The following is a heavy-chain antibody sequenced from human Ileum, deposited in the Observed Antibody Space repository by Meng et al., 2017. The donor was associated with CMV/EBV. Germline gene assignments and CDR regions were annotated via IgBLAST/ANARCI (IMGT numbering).Heavy chain of an antibody. CDR3: ARGQRVKILGVTPNWLDP. CDR1: FADYY. J-gene: IGHJ5*02. V-gene: IGHV1-2*02. CDR2: ISPNTGST. D-gene: IGHD2-21*02. Sequence: FADYYIHWVRQAPGQGLEWMGWISPNTGSTSYAQKFQGRVTMTRDTPISTAYMELTRLKSDDTAVYFCARGQRVKILGVTPNWLDPWGRGTLVTVSS.